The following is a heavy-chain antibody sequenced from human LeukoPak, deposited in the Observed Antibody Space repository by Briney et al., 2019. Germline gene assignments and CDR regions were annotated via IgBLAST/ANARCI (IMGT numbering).Heavy chain of an antibody. CDR2: IKQDGSEK. D-gene: IGHD4-11*01. Sequence: GGSLRLSCAASGFTFSSYWMNWVRQAPGKGREWVANIKQDGSEKYYVDSVKGRFTISRDNAKNSLYLQMNSLRAEDTAVYYCAKEGAYPIVTYDSWGQGTLVTVSS. CDR1: GFTFSSYW. V-gene: IGHV3-7*01. CDR3: AKEGAYPIVTYDS. J-gene: IGHJ5*01.